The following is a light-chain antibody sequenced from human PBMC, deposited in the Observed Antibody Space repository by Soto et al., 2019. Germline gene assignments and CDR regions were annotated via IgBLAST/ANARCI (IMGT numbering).Light chain of an antibody. V-gene: IGKV3-20*01. CDR3: QQYGSSPQT. Sequence: EIVLTQSPGTLSLSPGERATLSCRASQSVRSSYLAWYQQKPGQAPRLLIYGASSRATGIPDRFSGSGSGTDFTLTISRLEPEDFAVDYCQQYGSSPQTFGQGTRLEIK. J-gene: IGKJ5*01. CDR2: GAS. CDR1: QSVRSSY.